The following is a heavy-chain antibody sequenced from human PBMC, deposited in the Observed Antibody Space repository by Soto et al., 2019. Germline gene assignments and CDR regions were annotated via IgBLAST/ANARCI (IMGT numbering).Heavy chain of an antibody. J-gene: IGHJ4*02. CDR3: ARDLGDSSSWRVVGNFDY. CDR1: GFTFSSYG. CDR2: IWYDGSNK. Sequence: PGGSLRLSCAASGFTFSSYGMHWVRQAPGKGLEWVAVIWYDGSNKYYADSVKGRFTISRDNSKNTLYLQMNSLRAEDTAVYYFARDLGDSSSWRVVGNFDYWGQGTLVTVSS. V-gene: IGHV3-33*01. D-gene: IGHD6-13*01.